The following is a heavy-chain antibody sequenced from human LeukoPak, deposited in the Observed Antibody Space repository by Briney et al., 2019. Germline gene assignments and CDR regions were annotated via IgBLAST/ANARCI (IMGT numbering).Heavy chain of an antibody. CDR3: ARAFGLRRGYSGYDRYYGMDV. D-gene: IGHD5-12*01. V-gene: IGHV1-69*13. Sequence: ASVKVSCKASGDTFSRYGISWVRQAPGQGLEWMGGIIPLFGTAKYAQKFQGRVTITADESTSTAYMELSGLRSEDTAVYYCARAFGLRRGYSGYDRYYGMDVWGQGTTVTVSS. J-gene: IGHJ6*02. CDR2: IIPLFGTA. CDR1: GDTFSRYG.